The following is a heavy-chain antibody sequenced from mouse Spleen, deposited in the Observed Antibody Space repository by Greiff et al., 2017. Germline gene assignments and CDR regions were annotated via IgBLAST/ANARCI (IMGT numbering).Heavy chain of an antibody. CDR1: GYTFTSYW. CDR3: ARSYWDGDYFDY. J-gene: IGHJ2*01. D-gene: IGHD4-1*01. Sequence: QVQLQQPGAELVMPGASVKLSCKASGYTFTSYWMHWVKQRPGQGLEWIGEIDPSDSYTNYNQKFKGKATLTVDKSSSTAYMQLSSLTSEDSAVYYCARSYWDGDYFDYWGQGTTLTVSS. CDR2: IDPSDSYT. V-gene: IGHV1-69*01.